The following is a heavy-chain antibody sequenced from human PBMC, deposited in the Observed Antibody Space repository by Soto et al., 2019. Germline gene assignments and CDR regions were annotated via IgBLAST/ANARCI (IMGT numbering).Heavy chain of an antibody. J-gene: IGHJ4*02. CDR3: ARVWQWPNGLDY. Sequence: QVQLVESGGGVVQPGRSLRLSCAASGFTFSTHGMHWVRQAPGKGLEWVAVIAYDGSNTYYADSVKGRFTISRDNSKNTLYLVMNSLRPEDTAVYYCARVWQWPNGLDYWGQGTLVTVSS. D-gene: IGHD6-19*01. CDR2: IAYDGSNT. CDR1: GFTFSTHG. V-gene: IGHV3-30*03.